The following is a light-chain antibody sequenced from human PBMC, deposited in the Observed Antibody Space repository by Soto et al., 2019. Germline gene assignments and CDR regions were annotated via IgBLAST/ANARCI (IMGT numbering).Light chain of an antibody. CDR1: SSDVGSYNY. CDR3: SSYTTRSTPLYV. Sequence: QSALAPPASLSGSPGQSITISCTGTSSDVGSYNYVSWYQQHPGKAPKLMIYEVSNRPSGVSNRFSGSKSGNTASLTISGLQAEDEADYYCSSYTTRSTPLYVFGNGTKVTVL. CDR2: EVS. J-gene: IGLJ1*01. V-gene: IGLV2-14*01.